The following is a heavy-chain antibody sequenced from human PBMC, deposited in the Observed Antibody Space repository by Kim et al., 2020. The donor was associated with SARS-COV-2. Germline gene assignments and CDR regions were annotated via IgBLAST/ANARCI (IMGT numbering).Heavy chain of an antibody. CDR3: ARDLVVRGVHGGIDY. D-gene: IGHD3-10*01. Sequence: NPSLKSRVTISVDTSKNQFSLKLSSVTAADTAVYYCARDLVVRGVHGGIDYWGQGTLVTVSS. V-gene: IGHV4-31*02. J-gene: IGHJ4*02.